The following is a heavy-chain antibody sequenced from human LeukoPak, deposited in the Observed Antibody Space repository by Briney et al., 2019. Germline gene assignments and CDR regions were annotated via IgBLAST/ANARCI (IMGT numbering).Heavy chain of an antibody. CDR2: IYNSGST. CDR3: ARDKADVGWFDP. J-gene: IGHJ5*02. CDR1: GFIVSSNY. Sequence: PGGSLRLSCAASGFIVSSNYMYWVRQAPGKGLEWVSVIYNSGSTYYADSVEGRFTISRDNSKNTLYLQMNSLRAEDTAVYYCARDKADVGWFDPWGQGTLVTVSS. D-gene: IGHD3-16*01. V-gene: IGHV3-66*01.